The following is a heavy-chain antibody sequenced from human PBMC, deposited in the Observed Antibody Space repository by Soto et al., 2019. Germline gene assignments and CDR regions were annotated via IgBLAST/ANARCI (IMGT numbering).Heavy chain of an antibody. CDR3: AKAXPYYYGSGSYVVYGMDV. V-gene: IGHV3-23*01. J-gene: IGHJ6*02. D-gene: IGHD3-10*01. Sequence: GGSLRLSCAASGFTFSSYAMSWVRQAPGKGLEWVSAISGSGGSTYYADSVKGRFTISRDNSKNTLYLQMNSLRAEDTAVYYCAKAXPYYYGSGSYVVYGMDVWGQGTTVTVSS. CDR2: ISGSGGST. CDR1: GFTFSSYA.